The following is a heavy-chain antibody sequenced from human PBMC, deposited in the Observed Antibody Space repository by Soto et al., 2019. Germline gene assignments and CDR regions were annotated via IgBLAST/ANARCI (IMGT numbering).Heavy chain of an antibody. CDR3: ARGQIAPASYYYYGMDV. CDR1: GGTFSSYA. V-gene: IGHV1-69*01. D-gene: IGHD6-13*01. Sequence: QVQLVQSGAEVKKPGSSVKVSCKASGGTFSSYAISCVRQAPGQGLEWMGGIIPIFGTANYAQKFQGRVTITADESTSTAYMELSSLRSEDTAVYYCARGQIAPASYYYYGMDVWGQGTTVTVSS. J-gene: IGHJ6*02. CDR2: IIPIFGTA.